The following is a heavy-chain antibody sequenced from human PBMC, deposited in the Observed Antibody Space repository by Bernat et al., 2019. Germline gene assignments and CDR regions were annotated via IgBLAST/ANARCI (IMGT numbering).Heavy chain of an antibody. CDR1: GFTFSSYA. J-gene: IGHJ4*02. D-gene: IGHD1-26*01. CDR2: ISYDGNNK. V-gene: IGHV3-30-3*01. CDR3: AIPLVGATFSPFDY. Sequence: QVQLVGSGGGVFQPGRSLRLSCAASGFTFSSYAMHWVRQAPGKGLEWVAVISYDGNNKYYADSVKGRFTISRDNSKTTLFLQMNSLRAEDTAVYSCAIPLVGATFSPFDYWGQGTLVTVSS.